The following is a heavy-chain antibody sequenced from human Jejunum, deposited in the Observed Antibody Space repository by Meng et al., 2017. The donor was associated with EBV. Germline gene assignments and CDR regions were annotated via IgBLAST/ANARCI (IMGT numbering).Heavy chain of an antibody. Sequence: VEAGGGVVQPGRSLRLSCAASGFTFSGQAMQWVRQAPGKGLKWVALISNDGNNKYYADSVKGRFTISRDNSKNTLYLQMNSLRVDDTALYYCTREWGADYWGQGTLVTVSS. CDR1: GFTFSGQA. CDR3: TREWGADY. J-gene: IGHJ4*02. D-gene: IGHD3-16*01. V-gene: IGHV3-30-3*01. CDR2: ISNDGNNK.